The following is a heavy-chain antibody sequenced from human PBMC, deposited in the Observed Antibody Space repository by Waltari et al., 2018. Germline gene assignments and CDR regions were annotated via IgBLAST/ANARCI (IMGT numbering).Heavy chain of an antibody. CDR2: INHSGNT. J-gene: IGHJ6*03. Sequence: QVHLQQWGAGLLKPSETLSLTCGVYSGSLTGYHWNWIRQAPGKGLAWIGDINHSGNTDHNQSLESRVTISADTSKNQLSLHLTSVTAAYTAVYYCARGHPFTIVSPRYYYYYYMDVWDKGTAVTVSS. D-gene: IGHD3-9*01. CDR1: SGSLTGYH. CDR3: ARGHPFTIVSPRYYYYYYMDV. V-gene: IGHV4-34*01.